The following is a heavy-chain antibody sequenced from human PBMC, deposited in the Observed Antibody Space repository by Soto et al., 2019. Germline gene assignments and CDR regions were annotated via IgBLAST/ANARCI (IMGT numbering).Heavy chain of an antibody. J-gene: IGHJ4*02. Sequence: VGSLRLSCAASGFTFSSYAMHWVRQAPGKGLEWVAAISYDGSNKYYVDSVKGRFTISRDNSKNTLYLQMDSLRAEDTAVYYCARGPSSLTRFDYWGQGTLVTVSS. CDR3: ARGPSSLTRFDY. CDR2: ISYDGSNK. CDR1: GFTFSSYA. V-gene: IGHV3-30-3*01. D-gene: IGHD2-2*01.